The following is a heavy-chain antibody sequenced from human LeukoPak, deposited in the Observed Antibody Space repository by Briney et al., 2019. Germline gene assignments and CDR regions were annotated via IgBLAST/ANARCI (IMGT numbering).Heavy chain of an antibody. Sequence: ASVKVSCKVSGYTLTELSMHWVRQAPGKGLEWMGGFDPEDGETIYAQKFQGRVTVTEDTSTDTAYMELSSLRSEDTAVYYRATEGWLQYTFDYWGQGTLVTVSS. V-gene: IGHV1-24*01. J-gene: IGHJ4*02. CDR2: FDPEDGET. D-gene: IGHD5-24*01. CDR3: ATEGWLQYTFDY. CDR1: GYTLTELS.